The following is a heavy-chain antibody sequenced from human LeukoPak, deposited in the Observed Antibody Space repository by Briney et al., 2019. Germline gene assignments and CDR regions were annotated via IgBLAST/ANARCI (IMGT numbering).Heavy chain of an antibody. CDR1: GGSISSYY. Sequence: SETLSLTCTVSGGSISSYYLSWIRQPPGKGLEWIGYVYYSGTTNYNPSLKSRVTISVDTSKNQFSLKLSSVTAADTAVYYCARAEYSNYHFDYWGQGTLVTVSS. J-gene: IGHJ4*02. CDR2: VYYSGTT. CDR3: ARAEYSNYHFDY. D-gene: IGHD4-11*01. V-gene: IGHV4-59*01.